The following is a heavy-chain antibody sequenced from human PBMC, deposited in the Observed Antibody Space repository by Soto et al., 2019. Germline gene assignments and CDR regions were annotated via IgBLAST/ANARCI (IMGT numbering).Heavy chain of an antibody. D-gene: IGHD6-13*01. V-gene: IGHV1-69*13. J-gene: IGHJ6*02. CDR3: ARGKQQLVSRNYYYYGMDV. CDR1: GGTFSSYA. CDR2: IIPIFGTA. Sequence: ASVKVSCKASGGTFSSYAISWVRQAPGQGLEWMGGIIPIFGTANYAQKFQGRVTITADESTSTAYMELSSLRSEDTAVYYCARGKQQLVSRNYYYYGMDVWGQGTTVTVSS.